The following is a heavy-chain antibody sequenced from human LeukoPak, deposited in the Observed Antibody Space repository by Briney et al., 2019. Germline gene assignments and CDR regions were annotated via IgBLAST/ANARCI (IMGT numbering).Heavy chain of an antibody. V-gene: IGHV1-2*06. CDR2: IDPNSGGT. CDR3: ARYYYDSSGYYWYFDY. J-gene: IGHJ4*02. CDR1: GYTFTGYY. D-gene: IGHD3-22*01. Sequence: ASVKVSCKASGYTFTGYYMRWVRQAPGQGLEWMGRIDPNSGGTNYAQKFQGRVTMTRDTSISTAYMELSRLRSDDTAVYYCARYYYDSSGYYWYFDYWGQGTLVTVSS.